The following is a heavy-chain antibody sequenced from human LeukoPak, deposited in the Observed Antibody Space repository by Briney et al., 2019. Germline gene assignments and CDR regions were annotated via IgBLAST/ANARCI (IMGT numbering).Heavy chain of an antibody. CDR3: AKGTATSCYTGFDY. Sequence: AGGSLRLSCAASGFTLTSYAMNWVRQTPGKGLEWVSVISGDGGSTFYADSVNGRFTISRDTSKNTLFLQMNSLRADDTALYYCAKGTATSCYTGFDYWGQGTLVTVSS. CDR2: ISGDGGST. V-gene: IGHV3-23*01. J-gene: IGHJ4*02. CDR1: GFTLTSYA. D-gene: IGHD2-2*02.